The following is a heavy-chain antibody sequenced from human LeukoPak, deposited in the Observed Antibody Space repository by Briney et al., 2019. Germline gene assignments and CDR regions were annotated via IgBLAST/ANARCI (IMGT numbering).Heavy chain of an antibody. CDR3: ARAYCSGGSCYPELLSSYYFDY. D-gene: IGHD2-15*01. V-gene: IGHV1-2*02. CDR2: INPNSGGT. CDR1: GYTFTGYY. J-gene: IGHJ4*02. Sequence: ASVKVSCKASGYTFTGYYMHWVRQAPGQGLEWMGWINPNSGGTNYAQKFQGRDTMTRDTSISTAYMELSRLRSDDTAVYYCARAYCSGGSCYPELLSSYYFDYWGQGTLVTVSS.